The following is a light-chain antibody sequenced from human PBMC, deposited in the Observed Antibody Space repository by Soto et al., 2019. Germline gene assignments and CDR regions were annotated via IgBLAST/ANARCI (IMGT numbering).Light chain of an antibody. CDR3: QQYNNWPGT. Sequence: EIVMTQSPATLSVSPGERATLFCRASQSFSSNLAWYQQKPGQAPRLLIYGASTRATGIPARFSGSGSGTDFTLTITSLQSEDFAVYYCQQYNNWPGTFGQGTKVEIK. J-gene: IGKJ1*01. CDR2: GAS. CDR1: QSFSSN. V-gene: IGKV3-15*01.